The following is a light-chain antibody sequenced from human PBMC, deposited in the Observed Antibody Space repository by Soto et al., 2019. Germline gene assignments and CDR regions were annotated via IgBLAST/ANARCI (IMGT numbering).Light chain of an antibody. CDR2: DDN. Sequence: SYELTQPPSVSVVPGQTARISCGGNNIGGKSVHWYQQKPGQAPVLVVYDDNDRPSGIPERFSGSNSGNTATLTISRVEAGDEADYYCQVWDSSTDHRVFGTGTKVTVL. CDR1: NIGGKS. J-gene: IGLJ1*01. V-gene: IGLV3-21*02. CDR3: QVWDSSTDHRV.